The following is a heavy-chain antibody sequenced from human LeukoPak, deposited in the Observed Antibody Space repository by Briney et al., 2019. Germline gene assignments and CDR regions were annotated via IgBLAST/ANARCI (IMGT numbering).Heavy chain of an antibody. CDR2: ISAYNGNT. D-gene: IGHD4-17*01. CDR1: GYTFTSYD. J-gene: IGHJ4*02. Sequence: ASVKVSCKASGYTFTSYDINWVRQATGQGLEWMGWISAYNGNTNYAQKLQGRVTMTTDTSTSTAYMELRSLRSDDTAVYYCARGGRTVTTTPVSYWGQGTQVTVSS. CDR3: ARGGRTVTTTPVSY. V-gene: IGHV1-18*01.